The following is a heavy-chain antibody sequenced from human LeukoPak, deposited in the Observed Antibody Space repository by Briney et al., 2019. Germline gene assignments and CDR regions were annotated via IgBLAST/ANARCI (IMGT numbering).Heavy chain of an antibody. V-gene: IGHV1-18*01. D-gene: IGHD2-15*01. CDR1: GYTFTSYG. Sequence: ASVKVSCKASGYTFTSYGISWVRPAPGQGLEWMGWISAYNGNTNYAQKLQGRVTMTTDTSTSTAYMELRSLRSDDTAVYYCARTDIVVVVAAYDYWGQGTLVTVSS. CDR3: ARTDIVVVVAAYDY. CDR2: ISAYNGNT. J-gene: IGHJ4*02.